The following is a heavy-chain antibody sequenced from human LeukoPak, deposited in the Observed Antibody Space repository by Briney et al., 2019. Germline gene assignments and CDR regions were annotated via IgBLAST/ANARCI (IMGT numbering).Heavy chain of an antibody. CDR2: IFHSGST. Sequence: SETLSLTCALSGSSISSGYYWGWIRQPPGKGLEWIGTIFHSGSTYYSPSLKSRVTISVDTSKNQFSLKLSSVTAADAAVYYCARLGAPYSSSWSFFDYWGQGTLVTVSS. J-gene: IGHJ4*02. CDR1: GSSISSGYY. V-gene: IGHV4-38-2*01. CDR3: ARLGAPYSSSWSFFDY. D-gene: IGHD6-13*01.